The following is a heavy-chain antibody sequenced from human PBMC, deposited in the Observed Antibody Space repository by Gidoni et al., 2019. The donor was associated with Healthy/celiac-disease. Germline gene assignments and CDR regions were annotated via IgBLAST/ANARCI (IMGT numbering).Heavy chain of an antibody. CDR1: GYSISSGYY. Sequence: QVQPQSSGPGLVKPSETLSLTCTVSGYSISSGYYWGWIRRPPGKGLEWIGSIYHSVSTYSNPSLKSRVTISVATSKNQFSLKLSSVTASDTAVYYCARDWEASDSWFDPWGQGTLVTVSS. D-gene: IGHD1-26*01. CDR3: ARDWEASDSWFDP. V-gene: IGHV4-38-2*02. CDR2: IYHSVST. J-gene: IGHJ5*02.